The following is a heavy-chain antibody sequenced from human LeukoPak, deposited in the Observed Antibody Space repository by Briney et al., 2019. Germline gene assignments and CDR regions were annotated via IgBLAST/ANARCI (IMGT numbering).Heavy chain of an antibody. V-gene: IGHV1-18*01. CDR1: GYTLTRYS. CDR2: ISAYNGNT. D-gene: IGHD4-11*01. J-gene: IGHJ6*03. Sequence: GASVKVSCKGSGYTLTRYSINWVRQAPGQELEWMGWISAYNGNTNYAQKLQGRVTMTTDTSTSTAYMEMRSLRSDDKVVYYCARVGAPLDYSCRSYYCYMDVWGKGTMVTVSS. CDR3: ARVGAPLDYSCRSYYCYMDV.